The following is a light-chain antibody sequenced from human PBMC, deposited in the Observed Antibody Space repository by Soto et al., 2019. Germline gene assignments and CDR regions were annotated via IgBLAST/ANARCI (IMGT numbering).Light chain of an antibody. V-gene: IGLV2-14*01. CDR1: SSDVGAYKY. Sequence: QSALTQPASVSGPPGQSITISCTGTSSDVGAYKYVSWYQQHPAKAPKLMIYEVNNRPSGISNRFSGSKSGNTASLTISGLQAEDEADYYCSSYTSSSTWVFGGGTKLTVL. J-gene: IGLJ3*02. CDR2: EVN. CDR3: SSYTSSSTWV.